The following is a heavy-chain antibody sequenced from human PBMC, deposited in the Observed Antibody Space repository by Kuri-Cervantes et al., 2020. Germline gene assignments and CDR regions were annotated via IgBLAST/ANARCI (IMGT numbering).Heavy chain of an antibody. CDR1: GFTVSSNY. D-gene: IGHD3-10*01. J-gene: IGHJ4*02. CDR3: ARRLLWFGDGYYFDY. CDR2: IYSGDT. V-gene: IGHV3-53*01. Sequence: GESLKISCAASGFTVSSNYMSWVRQAPGRGLEWVSIIYSGDTYYTDSVKGRFTISRDNAKNSLYLQMNSLRAEDTAVYYCARRLLWFGDGYYFDYWGQGTLVTVSS.